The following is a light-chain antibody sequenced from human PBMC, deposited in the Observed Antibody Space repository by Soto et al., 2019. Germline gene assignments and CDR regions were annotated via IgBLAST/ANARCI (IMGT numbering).Light chain of an antibody. V-gene: IGKV1-6*01. CDR2: AAY. J-gene: IGKJ5*01. Sequence: AIQMTQSPSSLSASVGDRVTITCRSSQGIRNDLAWYQQKPGKAPKLLIYAAYSLQSGVSSRFSGSGSGTDFTLTISSLQPEDFATYYCLQDYYYPYTFGQGTRLEIK. CDR3: LQDYYYPYT. CDR1: QGIRND.